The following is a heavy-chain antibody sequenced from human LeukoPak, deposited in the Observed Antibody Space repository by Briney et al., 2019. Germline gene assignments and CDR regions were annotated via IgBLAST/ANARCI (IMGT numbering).Heavy chain of an antibody. CDR1: GYTFTSYY. CDR3: ARFEWELGFDY. J-gene: IGHJ4*02. V-gene: IGHV1-46*01. CDR2: INPSGGST. D-gene: IGHD1-26*01. Sequence: ASVKVSCKASGYTFTSYYMHWARQAPGQGLEWMGIINPSGGSTSYAQKFQGRVTMTRDTSTSTVYMELSSLRSEDTAVYYCARFEWELGFDYWGQGTLVTVSS.